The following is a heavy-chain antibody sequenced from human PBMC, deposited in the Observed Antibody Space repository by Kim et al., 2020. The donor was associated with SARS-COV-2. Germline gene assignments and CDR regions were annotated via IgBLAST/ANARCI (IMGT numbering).Heavy chain of an antibody. CDR1: GYSFTSYW. D-gene: IGHD6-13*01. CDR2: IDPSDSYT. Sequence: GESLKISCKGSGYSFTSYWISWVRQMPGKGLEWMGRIDPSDSYTNYSPSFQGHVTISADKSISTAYLQWSSLKASDTAMYYCASRRIAAGSKEGYYYYGMDVWGQGTTVTVSS. J-gene: IGHJ6*02. V-gene: IGHV5-10-1*01. CDR3: ASRRIAAGSKEGYYYYGMDV.